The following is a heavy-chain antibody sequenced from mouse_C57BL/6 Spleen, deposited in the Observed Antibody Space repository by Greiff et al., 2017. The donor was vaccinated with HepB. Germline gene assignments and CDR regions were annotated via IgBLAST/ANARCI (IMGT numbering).Heavy chain of an antibody. CDR2: ISDGGSYT. J-gene: IGHJ2*01. V-gene: IGHV5-4*01. Sequence: EVQGVESGGGLVKPGGSLKLSCAASGFTFSSYAMSWVRQTPEKRLEWVATISDGGSYTYYPDNVKGRFTISRDNAKNNLYLQMSHLKSEDTAMYYCAKLLRSYFDYWGQGTTLTVSS. D-gene: IGHD1-1*01. CDR3: AKLLRSYFDY. CDR1: GFTFSSYA.